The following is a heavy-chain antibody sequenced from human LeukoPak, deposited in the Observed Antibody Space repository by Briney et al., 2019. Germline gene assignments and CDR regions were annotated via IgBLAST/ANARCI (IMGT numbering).Heavy chain of an antibody. CDR3: AKRGKYYSGSSGYYYDY. Sequence: GGSLRLSCAASGFTFNLYAMSWVRQAPGKGLEWVSGISGSGGGTTYADSVKGRFTISRDNSKNTLYLQMNSLRAEDTAEYYCAKRGKYYSGSSGYYYDYWGQGVLVTVSS. D-gene: IGHD3-22*01. V-gene: IGHV3-23*01. CDR1: GFTFNLYA. J-gene: IGHJ4*02. CDR2: ISGSGGGT.